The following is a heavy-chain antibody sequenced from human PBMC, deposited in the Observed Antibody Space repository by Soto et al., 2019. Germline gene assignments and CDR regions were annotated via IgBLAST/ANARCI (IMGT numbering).Heavy chain of an antibody. J-gene: IGHJ3*01. CDR1: GFTFSSYA. V-gene: IGHV3-23*01. CDR3: AKAANSGPVPVYDF. Sequence: GGSLRLSCAASGFTFSSYAMSWVRQAPGKGLEWVSAISGSGGSTYYADSVKGRFTSSMDNSKNTRYLQMNSLRAEDTAVYYCAKAANSGPVPVYDFSGQGTMVSVSS. CDR2: ISGSGGST. D-gene: IGHD7-27*01.